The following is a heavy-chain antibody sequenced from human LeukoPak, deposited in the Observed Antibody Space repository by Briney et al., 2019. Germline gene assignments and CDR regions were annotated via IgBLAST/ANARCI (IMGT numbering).Heavy chain of an antibody. Sequence: KPSETLSLTCTVSGVSFTTYYWSWIRQPPGKGLEWIGYIYHSGSTNYNPSLKSRVTISVDTSKNQFSLKLSSVTAADTAVYYCARESGDFWSGYSLDYWGQGTLVTVSS. V-gene: IGHV4-59*01. D-gene: IGHD3-3*01. J-gene: IGHJ4*02. CDR2: IYHSGST. CDR3: ARESGDFWSGYSLDY. CDR1: GVSFTTYY.